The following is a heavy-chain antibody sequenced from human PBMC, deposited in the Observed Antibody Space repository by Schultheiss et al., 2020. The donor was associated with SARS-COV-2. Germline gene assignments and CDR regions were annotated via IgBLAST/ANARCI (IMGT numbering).Heavy chain of an antibody. Sequence: SETLSLTCAVYGGSFSGYYWSWIRQPPGKGLEWIGEIYHSGSTNYNPSLKSRVTITVDTSNTQFSLRLTSVTAADTAAYYCARANFAYICGSLDPWGQGTLVTVSS. V-gene: IGHV4-34*01. D-gene: IGHD5-18*01. CDR3: ARANFAYICGSLDP. CDR1: GGSFSGYY. J-gene: IGHJ5*02. CDR2: IYHSGST.